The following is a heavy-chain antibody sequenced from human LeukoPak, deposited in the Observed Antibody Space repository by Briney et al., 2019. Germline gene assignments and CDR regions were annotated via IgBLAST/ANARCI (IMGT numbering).Heavy chain of an antibody. Sequence: GESLKIFCKGSGFIFTTYWNAWVRQMPGKGLEWMGIIYPGDSDTRYSPSFQGQVTISVDKSINTAYLQWSSLTASYTAMYYCARRAWNYEYFDYWGQGTLVTVSS. CDR3: ARRAWNYEYFDY. J-gene: IGHJ4*02. D-gene: IGHD1-7*01. V-gene: IGHV5-51*01. CDR1: GFIFTTYW. CDR2: IYPGDSDT.